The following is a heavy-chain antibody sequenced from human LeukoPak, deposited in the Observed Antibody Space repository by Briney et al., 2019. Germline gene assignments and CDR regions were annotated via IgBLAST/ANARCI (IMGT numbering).Heavy chain of an antibody. CDR3: STGAYDISTAYYNGIRDQFDY. D-gene: IGHD3-9*01. CDR1: GFTFSKAW. V-gene: IGHV3-15*01. CDR2: IKIKAHGGTT. Sequence: GGSLRLSRVASGFTFSKAWMSCVRQAPGKGREWVGWIKIKAHGGTTVYGVPVTGRFRISRDDSQNTLYLHMNRLRTEDTAVYHCSTGAYDISTAYYNGIRDQFDYWGQGTLVTVSS. J-gene: IGHJ4*02.